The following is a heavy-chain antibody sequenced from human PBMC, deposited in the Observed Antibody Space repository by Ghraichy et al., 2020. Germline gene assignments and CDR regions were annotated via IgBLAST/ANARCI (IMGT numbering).Heavy chain of an antibody. V-gene: IGHV3-9*01. J-gene: IGHJ4*02. D-gene: IGHD4-17*01. CDR3: AKDRGGCYGDPFDY. Sequence: GGSLRLSCAASGFTFDDYAMHWVRQAPGKGLEWVSGISWNSGNIGYADSVKGRFTISRDNAKNSLYLQMNSLRAEDTALYYCAKDRGGCYGDPFDYWGQGTLVTVSS. CDR1: GFTFDDYA. CDR2: ISWNSGNI.